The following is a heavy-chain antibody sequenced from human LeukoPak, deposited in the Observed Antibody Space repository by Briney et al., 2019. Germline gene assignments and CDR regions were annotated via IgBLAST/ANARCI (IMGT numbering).Heavy chain of an antibody. J-gene: IGHJ4*02. CDR1: GGSVSSAGYY. V-gene: IGHV4-31*03. D-gene: IGHD4-17*01. CDR3: ARESYGDHGGFDY. CDR2: IYYSGST. Sequence: SETLSLTCTVSGGSVSSAGYYWSRFRQHPGKGLEWIGYIYYSGSTYYNPSLKSRVTISVDTSRNQFSLNLISVTAADTAVYYCARESYGDHGGFDYWGQGTLVTVSS.